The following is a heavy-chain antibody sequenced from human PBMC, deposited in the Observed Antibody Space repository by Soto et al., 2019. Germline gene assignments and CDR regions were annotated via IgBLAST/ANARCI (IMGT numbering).Heavy chain of an antibody. CDR3: ARGGFSYDSSGSPFDF. CDR1: GYTFTTYF. V-gene: IGHV1-2*07. Sequence: VASVKVSCKTSGYTFTTYFIHWVRQAPGQGLEWLGWINVDSGDTKSADGFKGRVTLTRDTSITTADMELTSLTSDDTAVYYCARGGFSYDSSGSPFDFWGQGTLVTVSS. CDR2: INVDSGDT. J-gene: IGHJ5*01. D-gene: IGHD3-22*01.